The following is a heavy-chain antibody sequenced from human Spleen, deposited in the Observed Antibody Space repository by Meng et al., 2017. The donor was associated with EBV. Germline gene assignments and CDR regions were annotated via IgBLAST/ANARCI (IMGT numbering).Heavy chain of an antibody. CDR3: TNLDY. V-gene: IGHV3-73*02. Sequence: EVQRVESGGGFVPPGASLRLSCEASGYTFSTSAVHWVRQASGKGLEWVGRITTKASNYATAYVASVEGRFTVPRDDSTNTAYLRMNSLKTEDTVVYYCTNLDYWGQGILVTVSS. J-gene: IGHJ4*02. CDR2: ITTKASNYAT. CDR1: GYTFSTSA.